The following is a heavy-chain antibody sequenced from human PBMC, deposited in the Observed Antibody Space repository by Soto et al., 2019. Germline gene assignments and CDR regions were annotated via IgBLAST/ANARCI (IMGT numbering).Heavy chain of an antibody. Sequence: EVQLVESGGGLVQPGGFLRLSCAASGFTLSNFWMHWVRQVPGKGLVWVSRINDDGSRTKYADSVEGRLTISRDNAKNTLYLQMDSLRVEDTAVYYCVRDHHDYDFWSGNPRGYFDLWGRGTLVTVSS. CDR2: INDDGSRT. J-gene: IGHJ2*01. V-gene: IGHV3-74*01. CDR3: VRDHHDYDFWSGNPRGYFDL. CDR1: GFTLSNFW. D-gene: IGHD3-3*01.